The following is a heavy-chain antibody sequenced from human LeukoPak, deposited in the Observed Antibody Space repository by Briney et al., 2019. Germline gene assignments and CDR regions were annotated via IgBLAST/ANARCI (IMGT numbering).Heavy chain of an antibody. CDR3: AGSIAVALKIDY. CDR1: GGSISSSRYY. Sequence: SETLSLTCTVSGGSISSSRYYWGWIRQPPGKGLEWIGSIYYSGSTYYNPSLKSRVTISVDTSKNQFSLKLSSVTAADTAVYYCAGSIAVALKIDYWGQGTLVTVSS. CDR2: IYYSGST. D-gene: IGHD6-19*01. V-gene: IGHV4-39*01. J-gene: IGHJ4*02.